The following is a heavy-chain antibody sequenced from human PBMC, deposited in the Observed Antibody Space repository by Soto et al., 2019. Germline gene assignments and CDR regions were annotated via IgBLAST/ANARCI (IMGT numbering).Heavy chain of an antibody. V-gene: IGHV3-23*01. Sequence: GGSLRLSCAASGFTFSSYAMTWVRQAPGKGLEWVSSISGSGDYTYYADSVKGRFTISRDNSKNPLYLQMNSLRAEDTAVYYCAKGLAVAGSYYYGMDVWGQGTTVTVSS. CDR3: AKGLAVAGSYYYGMDV. D-gene: IGHD6-19*01. J-gene: IGHJ6*02. CDR2: ISGSGDYT. CDR1: GFTFSSYA.